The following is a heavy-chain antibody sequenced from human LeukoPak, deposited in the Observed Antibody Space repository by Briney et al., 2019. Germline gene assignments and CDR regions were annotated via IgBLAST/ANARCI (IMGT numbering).Heavy chain of an antibody. CDR1: GGSISSSSDY. V-gene: IGHV4-39*01. CDR3: ARHDHSDFGDPNWFDP. CDR2: LSYSGST. J-gene: IGHJ5*02. Sequence: PSETLSLTCTVSGGSISSSSDYWGWIRQPPGKGLEWIGSLSYSGSTFYNPSLKSRITIFVDTSKNQFSLRLNSVTAADTAIYYCARHDHSDFGDPNWFDPWGQGTLVTVSS. D-gene: IGHD4-17*01.